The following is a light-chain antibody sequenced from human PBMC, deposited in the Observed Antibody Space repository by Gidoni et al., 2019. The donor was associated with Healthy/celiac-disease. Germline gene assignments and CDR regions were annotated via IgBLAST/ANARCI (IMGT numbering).Light chain of an antibody. CDR2: GAS. V-gene: IGKV3-20*01. J-gene: IGKJ4*01. Sequence: EVVLTQSPGTLSLSPGARTTLSCRASQSVRSSYLAWYQQKAGQAPRLLIYGASSRATGIPDRFSGSGSGTDFTLTISRLEPEDFAVYYCQQYGSSPRLTFGGGTKVEIK. CDR1: QSVRSSY. CDR3: QQYGSSPRLT.